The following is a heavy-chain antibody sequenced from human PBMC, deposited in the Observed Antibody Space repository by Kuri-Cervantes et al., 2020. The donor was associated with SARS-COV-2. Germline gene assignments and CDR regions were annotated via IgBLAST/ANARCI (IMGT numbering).Heavy chain of an antibody. CDR3: ARDRSRITIFGVVTRCGMDV. Sequence: GGSLRLSCAASGFTFSSYAMSWVRQAPGKGLEWVSAISGSGGSTYYADSVKGRFTISRDNAKNSLYLQMNSLRAEDTAVYYCARDRSRITIFGVVTRCGMDVWGQGTTVTVSS. J-gene: IGHJ6*02. CDR1: GFTFSSYA. CDR2: ISGSGGST. V-gene: IGHV3-23*01. D-gene: IGHD3-3*01.